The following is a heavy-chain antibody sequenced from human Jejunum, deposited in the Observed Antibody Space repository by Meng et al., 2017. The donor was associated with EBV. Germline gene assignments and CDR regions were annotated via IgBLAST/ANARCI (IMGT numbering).Heavy chain of an antibody. J-gene: IGHJ4*02. V-gene: IGHV4-61*01. CDR2: IYYSGST. CDR1: GGSVNSGNVY. D-gene: IGHD5-12*01. CDR3: AGLRYSGYDRAFDY. Sequence: QLQLQESGPGLVRPPETLSLTCTVSGGSVNSGNVYWSWIRQPPGKGLKWIGYIYYSGSTNYIPSLKSRVTISLDTSKNQFSLKLSSVTAADTAVYYCAGLRYSGYDRAFDYWGQGALVTVSS.